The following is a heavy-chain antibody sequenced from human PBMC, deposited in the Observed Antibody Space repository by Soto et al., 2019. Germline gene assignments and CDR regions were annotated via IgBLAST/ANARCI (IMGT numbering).Heavy chain of an antibody. CDR1: GGSISTGGYY. V-gene: IGHV4-31*03. J-gene: IGHJ4*02. D-gene: IGHD4-17*01. CDR2: IYYSGST. Sequence: QVQLQESGPGLVKPSQTLSLTCTVSGGSISTGGYYWTWIRQHPGKGLEWIGNIYYSGSTYYNPSLESRVTISVDTSKNQFSLKLSSVSAADTAVYYGARGLSVPLFENWGQGTLVSVSS. CDR3: ARGLSVPLFEN.